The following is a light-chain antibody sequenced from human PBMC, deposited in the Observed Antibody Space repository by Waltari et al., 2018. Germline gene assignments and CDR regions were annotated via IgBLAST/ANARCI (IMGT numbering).Light chain of an antibody. CDR2: AAS. Sequence: DIQLTQSPSFLSASVGDRVTITCRASQGISSYLAWYQQKPGKAPKLLIYAASSLQSGVPSRFSGSGSGTDFTLTISSLQPEDFATYYCQQSYSTPAFGQGTKVEIK. CDR3: QQSYSTPA. J-gene: IGKJ1*01. V-gene: IGKV1-39*01. CDR1: QGISSY.